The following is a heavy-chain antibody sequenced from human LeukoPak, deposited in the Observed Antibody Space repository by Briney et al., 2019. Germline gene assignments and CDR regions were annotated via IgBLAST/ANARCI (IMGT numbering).Heavy chain of an antibody. D-gene: IGHD3-22*01. CDR1: GGSISSYY. CDR3: ARDEYYYDSSGYYAANWFDP. J-gene: IGHJ5*02. CDR2: IYTSGST. V-gene: IGHV4-4*07. Sequence: SETLSLTCTVSGGSISSYYWSWIRQPAGKGLEWIGRIYTSGSTNYNPSLKSRVTMSVDTSKNQFSLKLSSVAAADTAVYYCARDEYYYDSSGYYAANWFDPWGQGTLVTVSS.